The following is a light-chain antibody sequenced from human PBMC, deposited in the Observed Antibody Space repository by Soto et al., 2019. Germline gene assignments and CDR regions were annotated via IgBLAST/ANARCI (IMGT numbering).Light chain of an antibody. V-gene: IGKV1-5*01. CDR3: QQYNSYPWT. CDR2: DAS. CDR1: QSISSW. Sequence: DIQMTQCPSTLSASVVYRVTITCRASQSISSWLAWYQQKPGKAPKLLIYDASSLESGVPSRFSGSGSGTEFTLTITSLQPDDFATYYCQQYNSYPWTFGQGTKVDIK. J-gene: IGKJ1*01.